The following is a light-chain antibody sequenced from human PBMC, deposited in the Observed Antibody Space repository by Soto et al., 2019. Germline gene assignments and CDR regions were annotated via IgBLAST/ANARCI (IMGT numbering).Light chain of an antibody. CDR2: EGS. Sequence: QSVLTQPASVSGSPGQSITISCTGTSSDVGSYNLVSWYQQHPGKAPKLMIYEGSKRPSGVSNRFSGSKSGNTASLTISGLQADDEADYYCCSYAGSSTSYVVFGGGTQLTVL. CDR3: CSYAGSSTSYVV. J-gene: IGLJ2*01. CDR1: SSDVGSYNL. V-gene: IGLV2-23*01.